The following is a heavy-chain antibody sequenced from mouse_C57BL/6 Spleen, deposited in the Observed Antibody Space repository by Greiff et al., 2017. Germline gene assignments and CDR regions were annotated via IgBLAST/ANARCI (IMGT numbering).Heavy chain of an antibody. Sequence: QVQLQQSGAELVRPGTSVKVSCKASGYAFTNYLIEWVKQRPGQGLEWIGVINPGSGGTNYNEKFKGKATLTADKSSSTAYMQISSLTSEDSAVYFCARTNWDVFDYWGQGTTRTVSS. V-gene: IGHV1-54*01. J-gene: IGHJ2*01. CDR3: ARTNWDVFDY. CDR2: INPGSGGT. D-gene: IGHD4-1*01. CDR1: GYAFTNYL.